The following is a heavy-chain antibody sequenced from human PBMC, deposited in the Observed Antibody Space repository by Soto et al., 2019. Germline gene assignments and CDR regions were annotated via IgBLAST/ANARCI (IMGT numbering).Heavy chain of an antibody. CDR2: VYDDVGST. CDR1: GASVRSNY. Sequence: QVLLQESGPGLVKPPETLSLTCTVSGASVRSNYWSWIRQPPGKGLEWIGYVYDDVGSTHYSTSLKSRATISIATSKNQVSLRLSSVTAADTAGYYCARDPEGYCSGPKCYTERGTFDIWGPGTLVTFAS. V-gene: IGHV4-59*02. J-gene: IGHJ3*02. D-gene: IGHD2-2*02. CDR3: ARDPEGYCSGPKCYTERGTFDI.